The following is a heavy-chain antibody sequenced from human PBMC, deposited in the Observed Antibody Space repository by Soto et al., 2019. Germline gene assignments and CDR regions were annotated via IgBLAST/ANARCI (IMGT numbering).Heavy chain of an antibody. J-gene: IGHJ3*02. V-gene: IGHV3-21*01. CDR3: ARDWDPYSSSCYDAFDI. D-gene: IGHD6-13*01. CDR1: GFTFSSYS. CDR2: ISSSSSYI. Sequence: GGSLRLSCAASGFTFSSYSMNWVRQAPGKGLEWVSSISSSSSYIYYADSMKGRFTISRDNAKNSLYLQMNSLRAEDTAVYYCARDWDPYSSSCYDAFDIWGQGTIVTVSS.